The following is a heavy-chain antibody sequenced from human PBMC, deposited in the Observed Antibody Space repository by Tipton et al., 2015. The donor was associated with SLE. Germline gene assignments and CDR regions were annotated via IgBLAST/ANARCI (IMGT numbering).Heavy chain of an antibody. CDR1: GGSMSSGNYY. CDR3: ARHGNQDY. D-gene: IGHD4-23*01. J-gene: IGHJ4*02. V-gene: IGHV4-61*02. CDR2: LYASGST. Sequence: TLYLTCTVSGGSMSSGNYYWSWIRQPAGKGLEWIGRLYASGSTNYNPSLRSRVTISVDRSKNQFSLKLSSVTAADTAVYYCARHGNQDYWGQGTLVTVSS.